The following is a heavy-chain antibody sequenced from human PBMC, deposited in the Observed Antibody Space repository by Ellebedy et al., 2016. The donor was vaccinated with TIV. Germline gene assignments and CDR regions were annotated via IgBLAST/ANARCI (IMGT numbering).Heavy chain of an antibody. J-gene: IGHJ4*02. D-gene: IGHD6-13*01. CDR2: INPSGGST. CDR3: ARGVSSSWYGGSFDY. V-gene: IGHV1-46*01. CDR1: GYTFTSYY. Sequence: ASVKVSCKASGYTFTSYYIHWVRQAPGQGLEWMGIINPSGGSTSYAQKFQGRVTMTRDTSTSTVYMELSSLRSEDTAVYYCARGVSSSWYGGSFDYWGQGTLVTVSS.